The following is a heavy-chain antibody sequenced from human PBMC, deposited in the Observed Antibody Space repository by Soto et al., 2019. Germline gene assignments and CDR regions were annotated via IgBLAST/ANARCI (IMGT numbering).Heavy chain of an antibody. Sequence: QVLLVQSGAEVKRPGSSVKVSCKVSGGTFSTYTISWVRQAPGQGLEWMGRIIPMFGLPNHAQKFQGRVTITADKSTHTSYLEMTGLTSVDTAVYYCAFDTTTGVVYVDNWGQGTLVTVSS. D-gene: IGHD3-3*01. CDR1: GGTFSTYT. CDR3: AFDTTTGVVYVDN. V-gene: IGHV1-69*02. J-gene: IGHJ4*02. CDR2: IIPMFGLP.